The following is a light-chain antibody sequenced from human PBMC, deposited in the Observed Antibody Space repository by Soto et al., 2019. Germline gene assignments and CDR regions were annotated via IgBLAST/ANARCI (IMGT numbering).Light chain of an antibody. Sequence: EIVLTQSPGTLSLSPGXRATLSCRASQSVSNNYLAWYQQKPGQAPRLLIYGASNRATGIPDRFSGSGSGTDFTLTISRLEPEDFAVYYCQQYNNWPRTFGQGAKVDIK. CDR1: QSVSNNY. CDR2: GAS. CDR3: QQYNNWPRT. V-gene: IGKV3-20*01. J-gene: IGKJ1*01.